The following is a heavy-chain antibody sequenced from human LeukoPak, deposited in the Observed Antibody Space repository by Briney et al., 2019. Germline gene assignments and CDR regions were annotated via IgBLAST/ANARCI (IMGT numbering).Heavy chain of an antibody. CDR1: GGSFSGYY. J-gene: IGHJ3*02. V-gene: IGHV4-34*01. CDR3: ARGKWLASRPAFDI. D-gene: IGHD3-22*01. CDR2: INHSGST. Sequence: SETLSLTCAVHGGSFSGYYWSWIRQPPGKGLEWIGEINHSGSTNYNPSLKSRVTISVDTSKNQFSLKLSSVTAADTAVYYCARGKWLASRPAFDIWGQGTMVTVSS.